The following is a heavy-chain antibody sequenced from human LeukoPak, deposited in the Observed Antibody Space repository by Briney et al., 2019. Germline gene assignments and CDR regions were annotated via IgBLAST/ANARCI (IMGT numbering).Heavy chain of an antibody. CDR3: ARGPDYYDYYYMDV. CDR2: IYSGGSK. Sequence: GGSLRLSCAASGFTVNSNYMSWVRQAPGKGLEWVSVIYSGGSKYYADSVKGRFTISRGNSKNTLYLQMNSLRAEDTAVYYCARGPDYYDYYYMDVWGKGTTVTISS. CDR1: GFTVNSNY. V-gene: IGHV3-53*01. J-gene: IGHJ6*03. D-gene: IGHD1-14*01.